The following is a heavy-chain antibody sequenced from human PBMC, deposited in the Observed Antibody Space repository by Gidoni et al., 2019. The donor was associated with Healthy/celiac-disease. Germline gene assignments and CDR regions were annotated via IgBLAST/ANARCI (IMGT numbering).Heavy chain of an antibody. J-gene: IGHJ4*02. CDR3: ARAFGYWSGGRCQTFDY. CDR1: GFTFISYW. D-gene: IGHD2-15*01. Sequence: EVQLVESGGGLVQPGVSLRLSCAASGFTFISYWMSWVRQAPGKGLEWVDNIKQDGSEKYYVDSVKGRFTISRDNAKNALYLQMNSMRAEDTAVYYCARAFGYWSGGRCQTFDYWGQGTLVTVSS. CDR2: IKQDGSEK. V-gene: IGHV3-7*01.